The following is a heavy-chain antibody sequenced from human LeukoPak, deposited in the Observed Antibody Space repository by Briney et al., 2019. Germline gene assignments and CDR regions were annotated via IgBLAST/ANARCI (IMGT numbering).Heavy chain of an antibody. CDR1: GFTFTSSA. V-gene: IGHV1-58*02. CDR2: IVVGSGNT. CDR3: AAGRGGGWLLL. J-gene: IGHJ4*02. D-gene: IGHD3-22*01. Sequence: GASVKVSCKASGFTFTSSAIQWVQQARGQRLEWLGWIVVGSGNTNSAQNFQERVTITRDMSTSTAYMELSSLRSEDTAVYYCAAGRGGGWLLLWGQGTLVTVSS.